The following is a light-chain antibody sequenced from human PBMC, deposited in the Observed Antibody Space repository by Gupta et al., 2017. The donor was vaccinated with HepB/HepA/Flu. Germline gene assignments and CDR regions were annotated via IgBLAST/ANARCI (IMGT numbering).Light chain of an antibody. Sequence: DIQMTQSPSSLSASVGDRVTITCRPSQSISTYLNWYQQKAGKAPKLLIYSASSLQSGVPSRFSGSGSGTDFTLTISKLKPEDFATYYCQQSYETPWTFGQGTKVEIK. CDR1: QSISTY. CDR2: SAS. CDR3: QQSYETPWT. J-gene: IGKJ1*01. V-gene: IGKV1-39*01.